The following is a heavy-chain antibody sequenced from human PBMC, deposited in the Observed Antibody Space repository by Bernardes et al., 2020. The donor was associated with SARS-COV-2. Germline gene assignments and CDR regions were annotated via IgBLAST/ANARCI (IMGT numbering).Heavy chain of an antibody. D-gene: IGHD2-21*02. Sequence: SVKVSCKASGGTFSSYAIIWVRQAPGQGLECMGGIIPLFGTANYAQKFQGRVTITADESTSTAYMELSSLRSEDTAVYYCARNVTYADAFDVWGQGTMVTVSS. CDR3: ARNVTYADAFDV. CDR2: IIPLFGTA. CDR1: GGTFSSYA. V-gene: IGHV1-69*13. J-gene: IGHJ3*01.